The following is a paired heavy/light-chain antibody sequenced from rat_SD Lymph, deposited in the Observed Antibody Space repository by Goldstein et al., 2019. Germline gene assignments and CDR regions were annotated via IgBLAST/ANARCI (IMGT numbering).Heavy chain of an antibody. Sequence: EVQLVESGGGLVQPGRSLKLSCLASGFTFSNYGMNWIRQAPGKGLEWVASISSSSSYIYYADTVKGRFTISRDNAKNTLYLQMTSLRSEDTALYYCARGGVAPDYWGQGVMVTVSS. D-gene: IGHD1-1*01. V-gene: IGHV5-34*01. CDR3: ARGGVAPDY. J-gene: IGHJ2*01. CDR1: GFTFSNYG. CDR2: ISSSSSYI.
Light chain of an antibody. J-gene: IGKJ1*01. Sequence: DIVMTQGVLPNPVPSGESASITCRSSKSLVYKDGKTYLNWFLQRPGQSPQLLTYWMSTRASGVSDRFSGSGSGTYFTLKISRVRAEDAGVYYCQQVREYPWTFGGGTKLELK. CDR1: KSLVYKDGKTY. CDR2: WMS. V-gene: IGKV2S16*01. CDR3: QQVREYPWT.